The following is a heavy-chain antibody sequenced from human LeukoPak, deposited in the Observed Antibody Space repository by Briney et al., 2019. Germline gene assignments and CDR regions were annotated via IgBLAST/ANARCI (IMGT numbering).Heavy chain of an antibody. D-gene: IGHD2-21*02. V-gene: IGHV4-39*01. CDR1: GGSISTSSYY. CDR3: ASQPGGVTNYFDY. CDR2: INHSGST. J-gene: IGHJ4*02. Sequence: SETQSLTCTVSGGSISTSSYYWGWIRPPPGKGLEWIGEINHSGSTNYNPSLKSRVTISVDTSKNQFSLKLSSVTAADTAVYYCASQPGGVTNYFDYWGQGTLVTVSS.